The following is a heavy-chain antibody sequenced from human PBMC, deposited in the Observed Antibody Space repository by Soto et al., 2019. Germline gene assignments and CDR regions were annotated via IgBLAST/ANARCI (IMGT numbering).Heavy chain of an antibody. Sequence: SETLSLTCTVSGGSISSYYWSWIRQPPGKGLEWIGYIYYSGSTNYNPSLKSRVTISVDTSKNQFSLKLSSVTAADTAVYFCARVWFGERKGYYFDYWGQGTLVTVSS. D-gene: IGHD3-10*01. CDR2: IYYSGST. CDR1: GGSISSYY. J-gene: IGHJ4*02. V-gene: IGHV4-59*01. CDR3: ARVWFGERKGYYFDY.